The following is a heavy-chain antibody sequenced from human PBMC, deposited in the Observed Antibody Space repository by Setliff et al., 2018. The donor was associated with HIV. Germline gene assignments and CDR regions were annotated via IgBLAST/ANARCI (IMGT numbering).Heavy chain of an antibody. D-gene: IGHD3-10*01. Sequence: GGSLRLSCVASGLPFYNYWRTWLRRAPGRGLEWVANIKQDGSDMHYIDPVKGRFNILRDDSKKTVDLQMNSLRAEDTAFYYCSKEKFTFTVVRGVIDSWGQGTLVTVSS. J-gene: IGHJ4*02. V-gene: IGHV3-7*03. CDR3: SKEKFTFTVVRGVIDS. CDR1: GLPFYNYW. CDR2: IKQDGSDM.